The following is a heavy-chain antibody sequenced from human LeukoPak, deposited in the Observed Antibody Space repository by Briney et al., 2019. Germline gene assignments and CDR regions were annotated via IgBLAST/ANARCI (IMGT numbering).Heavy chain of an antibody. CDR1: GVSFSGYY. CDR3: ARGILVVAYDFDY. V-gene: IGHV4-34*01. D-gene: IGHD2-2*01. Sequence: PSETLPHPYGVYGVSFSGYYWSWIRQPPGKGLEWIGEINHSGSTNYNPSLKSRVTISVDTSKNQFSLKLSSVTAADTAVYYCARGILVVAYDFDYWGQGTLVTVSS. J-gene: IGHJ4*02. CDR2: INHSGST.